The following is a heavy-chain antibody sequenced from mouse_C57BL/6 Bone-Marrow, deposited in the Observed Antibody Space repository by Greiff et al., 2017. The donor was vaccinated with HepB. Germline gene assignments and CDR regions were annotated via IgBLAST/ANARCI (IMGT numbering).Heavy chain of an antibody. CDR2: IHPNSGST. D-gene: IGHD1-1*01. V-gene: IGHV1-64*01. J-gene: IGHJ2*01. Sequence: QVQLQQPGAELVKPGASVKLSCKASGYTFTSYWMHWVKQRPGQGLEWIGMIHPNSGSTNYNEKFKSKATLTVDKSSSTAYMQLSSLTSEDSAVYDCARRDYGSSLYFDYWGQGTTLTVSS. CDR1: GYTFTSYW. CDR3: ARRDYGSSLYFDY.